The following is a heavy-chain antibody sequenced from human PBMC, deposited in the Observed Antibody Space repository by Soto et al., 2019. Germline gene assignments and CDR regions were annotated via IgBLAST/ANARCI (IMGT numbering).Heavy chain of an antibody. CDR2: ISGSGDHT. J-gene: IGHJ4*02. CDR3: AKTGGSGWHFDY. Sequence: EVQLLESGGGLVQPGGSLRLSCAASGFTFSSYAMSWVHQALGKGLEWVSVISGSGDHTYSADSVKGRFTISRDNSRNTVHLQMNGLRAEDTAVYYCAKTGGSGWHFDYWGQGTLVTVSS. D-gene: IGHD6-19*01. CDR1: GFTFSSYA. V-gene: IGHV3-23*01.